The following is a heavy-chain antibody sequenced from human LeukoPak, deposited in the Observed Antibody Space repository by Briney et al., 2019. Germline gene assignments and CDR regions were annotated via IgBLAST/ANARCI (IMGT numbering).Heavy chain of an antibody. Sequence: GGSLRLSCSASGFTFSTYVMHWVRQAPGKGLEYVSAMSSNGGSTCYADSVKGRFTISRDNSKNTLYLQMSSLRAEDTAVYYCVKFYAGNGMWGQGTLVTVSS. D-gene: IGHD4-23*01. CDR3: VKFYAGNGM. CDR2: MSSNGGST. J-gene: IGHJ4*02. CDR1: GFTFSTYV. V-gene: IGHV3-64D*09.